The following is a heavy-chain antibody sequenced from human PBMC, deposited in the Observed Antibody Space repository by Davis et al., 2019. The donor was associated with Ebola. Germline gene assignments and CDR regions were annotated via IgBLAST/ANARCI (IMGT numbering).Heavy chain of an antibody. V-gene: IGHV3-74*01. CDR2: INSDGTFT. CDR1: GFTFSGYW. CDR3: VRTTYGAPEY. Sequence: GESLKISCAASGFTFSGYWMHWVRQAPGEGLMCVSRINSDGTFTTYADSVKGRFTITRDNAKNTLYLQMNSLRAEDTAVYYCVRTTYGAPEYWGQGTLVTVSS. J-gene: IGHJ4*02. D-gene: IGHD4-17*01.